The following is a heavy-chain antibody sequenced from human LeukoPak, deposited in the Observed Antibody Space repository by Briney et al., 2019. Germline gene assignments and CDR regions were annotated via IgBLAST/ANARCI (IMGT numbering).Heavy chain of an antibody. Sequence: ASVKVSCKASGYTFTSYDINWVRQATGQGLEWMGWMNPNSGNTGYAQKFQGRVTITRNTSISTAYMELSSLRPEDTAVYYCARGSRYTSYGSGSYYNVKFDPWGQGTLVTVSS. D-gene: IGHD3-10*01. CDR2: MNPNSGNT. J-gene: IGHJ5*02. CDR1: GYTFTSYD. CDR3: ARGSRYTSYGSGSYYNVKFDP. V-gene: IGHV1-8*03.